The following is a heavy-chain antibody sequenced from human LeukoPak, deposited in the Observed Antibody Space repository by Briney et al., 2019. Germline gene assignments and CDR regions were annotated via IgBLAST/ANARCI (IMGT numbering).Heavy chain of an antibody. CDR1: GFTFSSYG. CDR2: IRYDGSNK. CDR3: AKAGTDFWSGLYYFDY. V-gene: IGHV3-30*02. D-gene: IGHD3-3*01. J-gene: IGHJ4*02. Sequence: GGSLRLSCAASGFTFSSYGMHWVRQAPGKGLEWVAFIRYDGSNKYYADSVKGRFTISRDNSKNTLYLQMNSLRAEDTAVYYCAKAGTDFWSGLYYFDYWGQGTLVTVSS.